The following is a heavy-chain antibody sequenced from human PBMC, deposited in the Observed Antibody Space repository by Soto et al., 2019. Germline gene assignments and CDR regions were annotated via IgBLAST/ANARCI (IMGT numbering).Heavy chain of an antibody. CDR2: ISGSGGST. J-gene: IGHJ3*02. CDR1: GFTFSSYA. V-gene: IGHV3-23*01. Sequence: EVQLLESGGGLVQPGGSLRLSCAASGFTFSSYAMSWVRQAPGKGLEWVSAISGSGGSTYYADSVKGRFTISRDNSKNTLYLQMNSLRAEDTAVYYCAKDFALYCSGGSCYSGAFDIWGQGTMVTVSS. D-gene: IGHD2-15*01. CDR3: AKDFALYCSGGSCYSGAFDI.